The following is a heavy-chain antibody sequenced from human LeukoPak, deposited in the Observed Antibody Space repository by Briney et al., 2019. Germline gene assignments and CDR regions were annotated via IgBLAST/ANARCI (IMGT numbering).Heavy chain of an antibody. Sequence: PGGSLRLSCAASGFAFGDFYMNWVRQAPGKGLEWVSSISSSSSYIYYADSVKGRFTISRDNAKNSLYLQMNSLRAEDTAVYYCARDPGYGYLDVWGQGTTVTVSS. CDR2: ISSSSSYI. J-gene: IGHJ6*02. CDR1: GFAFGDFY. D-gene: IGHD5-18*01. CDR3: ARDPGYGYLDV. V-gene: IGHV3-21*01.